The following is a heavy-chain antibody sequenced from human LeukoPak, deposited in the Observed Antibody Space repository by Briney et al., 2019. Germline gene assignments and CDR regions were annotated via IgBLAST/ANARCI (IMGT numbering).Heavy chain of an antibody. CDR1: GGSISSSSYY. CDR2: IYYSGST. Sequence: SETLSLTCTVSGGSISSSSYYWGWIRQPPGKGLEWIGSIYYSGSTYYNPSLKSRVTISVDTSKDQFSLKLSSVTAADTAVYYCARGGSRYFSYWGQGTLVTVSS. J-gene: IGHJ4*02. V-gene: IGHV4-39*07. CDR3: ARGGSRYFSY. D-gene: IGHD3-9*01.